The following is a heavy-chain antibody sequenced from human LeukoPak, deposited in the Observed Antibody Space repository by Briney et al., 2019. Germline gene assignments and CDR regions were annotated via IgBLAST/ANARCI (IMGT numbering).Heavy chain of an antibody. CDR3: ARHPGVATTNDRNWLDP. V-gene: IGHV4-59*01. D-gene: IGHD5-12*01. Sequence: SETLSLTCTVSGGSISSYYWSWIRQPPGKGLEWIGYIYYSGSTNYNPSLKSRVTISVDTSKNQFSLKLSSVTAADTAVYYCARHPGVATTNDRNWLDPWGQGTLVTVSS. J-gene: IGHJ5*02. CDR1: GGSISSYY. CDR2: IYYSGST.